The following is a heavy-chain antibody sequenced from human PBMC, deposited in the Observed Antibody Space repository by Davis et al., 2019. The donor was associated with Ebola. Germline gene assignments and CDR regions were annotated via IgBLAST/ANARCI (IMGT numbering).Heavy chain of an antibody. CDR2: IYYTGSA. J-gene: IGHJ4*02. CDR1: GDSIRSGDFS. CDR3: ERGGYDTSGYYVSD. Sequence: LSLTCAVSGDSIRSGDFSWSWIRQPPGKGLEWIGYIYYTGSAYYNPSLKSRVTISVDRSKNLFSLNLTSVTAADTAVYFCERGGYDTSGYYVSDWGQGILVTVSS. V-gene: IGHV4-30-2*01. D-gene: IGHD3-22*01.